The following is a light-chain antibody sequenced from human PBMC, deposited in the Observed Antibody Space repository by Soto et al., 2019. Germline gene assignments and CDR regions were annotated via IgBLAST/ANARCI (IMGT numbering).Light chain of an antibody. Sequence: EIVLTQSPGTLSLSPGDRATLSCRASQSVSSSYLAWYHQKPGQAPSLLIYGASSRATGIPDRFSGSGSGTDFTLTISSLQPEDFATYSCQQTYRTPLTVGGGTKVELK. CDR2: GAS. CDR1: QSVSSSY. CDR3: QQTYRTPLT. J-gene: IGKJ4*01. V-gene: IGKV3-20*01.